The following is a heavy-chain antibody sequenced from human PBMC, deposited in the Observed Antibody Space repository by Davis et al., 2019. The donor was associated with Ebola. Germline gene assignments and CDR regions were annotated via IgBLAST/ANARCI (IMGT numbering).Heavy chain of an antibody. CDR1: GFTFSTYA. D-gene: IGHD2-8*01. V-gene: IGHV3-23*01. Sequence: PGGSLRLSCVASGFTFSTYAMSWVRQAPGKGLEWVSTISGSDGGTSYADSVKGRFTISRDNSKNTLYLQMNSLRAEDTALYYCARDRYCTLSSCYPNWFGPWGQGTLVTVSS. J-gene: IGHJ5*02. CDR2: ISGSDGGT. CDR3: ARDRYCTLSSCYPNWFGP.